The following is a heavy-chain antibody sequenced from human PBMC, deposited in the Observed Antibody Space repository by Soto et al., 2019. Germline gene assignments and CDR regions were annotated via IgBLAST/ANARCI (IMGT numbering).Heavy chain of an antibody. J-gene: IGHJ6*02. Sequence: PGGSLRLSCAASGFTFSSYWMHWVRQAPGKGLVWVSRINSDGSSTSYADSVKGRFTISRDNAKNTLYLQMNSLRAEDTAVYYCASLPGGYYYYGMDVWGQGTTVTVSS. CDR3: ASLPGGYYYYGMDV. CDR1: GFTFSSYW. V-gene: IGHV3-74*01. CDR2: INSDGSST.